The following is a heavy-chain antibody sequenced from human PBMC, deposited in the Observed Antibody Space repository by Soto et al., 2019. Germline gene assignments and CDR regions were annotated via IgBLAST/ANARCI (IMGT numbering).Heavy chain of an antibody. CDR1: GFTFSSYA. J-gene: IGHJ6*02. CDR2: ISYDGSNK. D-gene: IGHD5-18*01. V-gene: IGHV3-30-3*01. CDR3: ARDMHSYGPPLYYYYYYGMDV. Sequence: PGGSLRLSCAASGFTFSSYAMHWVRQAPGKGLEWVAVISYDGSNKYYADSVKGRFTISRDNSKNTLYLQMNSLRAEDTAVYYCARDMHSYGPPLYYYYYYGMDVWGQGTTVTVSS.